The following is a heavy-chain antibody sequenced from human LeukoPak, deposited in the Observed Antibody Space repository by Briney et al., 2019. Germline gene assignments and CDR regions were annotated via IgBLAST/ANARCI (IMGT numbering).Heavy chain of an antibody. CDR1: GYTFTSYG. CDR3: ARKVIAAAGDNWFDP. D-gene: IGHD6-13*01. Sequence: ASVKVSCKASGYTFTSYGISWVRQAPGQGLEWMGWISAYNGNTNYAQKLQGRVTMTTDTSTSTAHMELRSLRSDDTAVYYCARKVIAAAGDNWFDPWGQGTLVTVSS. J-gene: IGHJ5*02. V-gene: IGHV1-18*01. CDR2: ISAYNGNT.